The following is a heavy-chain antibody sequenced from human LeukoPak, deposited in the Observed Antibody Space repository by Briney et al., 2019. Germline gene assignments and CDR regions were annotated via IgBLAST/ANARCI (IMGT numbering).Heavy chain of an antibody. CDR3: AREVYYYDSSGYYDY. V-gene: IGHV4-59*12. CDR2: IYYSGST. Sequence: SETLSLTCTVSGGSISNYYWSWIRQPPGKGLEWIGYIYYSGSTNYNPSLKSRVTMSVDTSKNQFSLKLSSVTAADTAVYYCAREVYYYDSSGYYDYWGQGALVTVSS. J-gene: IGHJ4*02. CDR1: GGSISNYY. D-gene: IGHD3-22*01.